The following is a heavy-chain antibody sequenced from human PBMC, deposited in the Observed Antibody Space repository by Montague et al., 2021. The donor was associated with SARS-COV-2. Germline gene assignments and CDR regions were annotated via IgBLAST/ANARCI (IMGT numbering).Heavy chain of an antibody. CDR3: ARFWSGYVDK. V-gene: IGHV4-59*01. J-gene: IGHJ4*02. D-gene: IGHD3-3*01. CDR1: GGSIRSYY. CDR2: IYYAGET. Sequence: SETLSLTCSFSGGSIRSYYWSWIRLPPGKALEWLGYIYYAGETTXXPSLKGRVTISVDTSRSQFSLRLTSVPAADTAVYFCARFWSGYVDKWSQGTLVTVSS.